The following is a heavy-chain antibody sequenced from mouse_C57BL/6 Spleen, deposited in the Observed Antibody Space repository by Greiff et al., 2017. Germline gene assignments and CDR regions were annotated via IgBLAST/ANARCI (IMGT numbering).Heavy chain of an antibody. CDR2: ISSGSSTI. CDR1: GFTFSDYG. CDR3: ARTAQAYFDY. D-gene: IGHD3-2*02. J-gene: IGHJ2*01. V-gene: IGHV5-17*01. Sequence: DVQLVESGGGLVKPGGSLKLSCAASGFTFSDYGMHWVRQAPEKGLEWVAYISSGSSTIYYADTVKGRFTISRDNAKNTLFLQMTSLRSEDTAMYYCARTAQAYFDYWGQGTTLTVSS.